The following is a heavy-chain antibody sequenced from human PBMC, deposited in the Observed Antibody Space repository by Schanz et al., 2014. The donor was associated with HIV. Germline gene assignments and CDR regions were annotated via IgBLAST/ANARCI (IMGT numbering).Heavy chain of an antibody. D-gene: IGHD6-13*01. V-gene: IGHV3-33*01. CDR3: ARTDHLASAGMDYYYGMDV. J-gene: IGHJ6*02. CDR1: GFTFSSYG. Sequence: QVQLVESGGGVVQPGRSLRLSCAASGFTFSSYGMHWVRQAPGKGLEWVAVIWYDGSNKYYADSVKGRFTISRDNSKNALFLQMNSLKTEDTAVYYCARTDHLASAGMDYYYGMDVWGQGTTVTVSS. CDR2: IWYDGSNK.